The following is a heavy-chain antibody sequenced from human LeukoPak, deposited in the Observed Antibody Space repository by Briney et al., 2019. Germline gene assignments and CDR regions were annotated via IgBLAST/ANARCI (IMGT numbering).Heavy chain of an antibody. CDR3: ASTRRAVAGPKSIDY. D-gene: IGHD6-19*01. Sequence: SETLSLTCAVYGGSFSGYYWSWIRQPPGKGLEWIGEINHSGSTNYNPSFKSRGTISVDTSKNQFTLKLSSVTAADTAVYYCASTRRAVAGPKSIDYWGQGTLVTVSS. J-gene: IGHJ4*02. V-gene: IGHV4-34*01. CDR2: INHSGST. CDR1: GGSFSGYY.